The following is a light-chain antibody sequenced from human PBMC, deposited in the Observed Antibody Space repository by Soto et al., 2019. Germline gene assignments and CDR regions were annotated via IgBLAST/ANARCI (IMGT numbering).Light chain of an antibody. J-gene: IGLJ1*01. CDR1: SSNIGAGYD. CDR2: GNS. V-gene: IGLV1-40*01. Sequence: QSVLTQPPSVSGAPGQRVTISCTGSSSNIGAGYDVHWYQQLPGTAPKLLIYGNSNRPSGVPDRFSGSKSGTSASLAITGLQSEYEAYYYCQSYDSSLSAYVFGTGTKLTVL. CDR3: QSYDSSLSAYV.